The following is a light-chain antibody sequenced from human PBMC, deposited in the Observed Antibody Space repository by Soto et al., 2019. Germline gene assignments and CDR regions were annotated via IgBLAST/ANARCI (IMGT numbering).Light chain of an antibody. Sequence: QSALTQPPSVSGAPGQTVTISCTGSRSNIGAGYDIHWYQFLPGTAPKLLIYSFNKRPSRIPDRFSGSKSGTSASLAITGLQPEDEADYYCQSYDDSLSGSGVFGTGTKLTVL. CDR3: QSYDDSLSGSGV. CDR2: SFN. J-gene: IGLJ1*01. CDR1: RSNIGAGYD. V-gene: IGLV1-40*01.